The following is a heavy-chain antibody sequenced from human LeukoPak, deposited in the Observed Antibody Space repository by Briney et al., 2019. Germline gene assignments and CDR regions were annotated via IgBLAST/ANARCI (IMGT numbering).Heavy chain of an antibody. Sequence: GGSLRLSCAASGFTLSSFTMHWVRQAPGKGLEYVSTIASGGNTYYANSVKDRFTISRDNSKNMLYLQMGSLRTDDMAVYYCARKTSNWNDAWGQGTLVTVS. J-gene: IGHJ5*02. CDR3: ARKTSNWNDA. V-gene: IGHV3-64*01. CDR2: IASGGNT. CDR1: GFTLSSFT.